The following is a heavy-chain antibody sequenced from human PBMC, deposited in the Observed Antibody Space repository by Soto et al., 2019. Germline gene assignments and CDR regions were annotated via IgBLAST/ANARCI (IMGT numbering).Heavy chain of an antibody. V-gene: IGHV3-30*19. CDR2: TSYDGSNK. CDR3: ARWGRTGGLDV. D-gene: IGHD3-16*01. Sequence: QVQLVESGGGVVQPGTSLRLSCVGSGFTFRSYVIHWVRQAPGKGLEWVALTSYDGSNKYYDDSVKGRFTISRDNSRNTVDLQMDSRRLEATALYYGARWGRTGGLDVWGQGTLVSVSS. J-gene: IGHJ4*02. CDR1: GFTFRSYV.